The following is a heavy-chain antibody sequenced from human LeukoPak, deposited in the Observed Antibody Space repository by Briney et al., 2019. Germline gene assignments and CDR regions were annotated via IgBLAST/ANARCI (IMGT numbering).Heavy chain of an antibody. V-gene: IGHV3-73*01. Sequence: GGSLRLSCAASELTFSGSGIHWVRQASGKGLEWLGRIGRQGDSDASGYAASLKVTFTISRVDSRNTVYLQMNSLKTEDTAVYYCAGVYNFLTGLNYWGQGTLVTVSS. CDR3: AGVYNFLTGLNY. D-gene: IGHD3-9*01. CDR2: IGRQGDSDAS. CDR1: ELTFSGSG. J-gene: IGHJ4*02.